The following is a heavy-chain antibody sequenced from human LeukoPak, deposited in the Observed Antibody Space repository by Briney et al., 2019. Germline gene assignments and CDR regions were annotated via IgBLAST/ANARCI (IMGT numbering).Heavy chain of an antibody. Sequence: PGGALRLSCAASGFSFESYGMNWVRQAPGKGLEWVSGITYSGRSTYYADSVKGRFTISRDNSKNTLYLQMNSLRAEDTAVYYCARQWLINGWGQGILVTVSS. V-gene: IGHV3-23*01. CDR2: ITYSGRST. D-gene: IGHD6-19*01. CDR3: ARQWLING. J-gene: IGHJ4*02. CDR1: GFSFESYG.